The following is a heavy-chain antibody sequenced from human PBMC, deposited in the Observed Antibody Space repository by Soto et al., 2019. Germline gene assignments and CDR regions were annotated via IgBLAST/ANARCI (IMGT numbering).Heavy chain of an antibody. CDR3: ARSGAYSSSQFGLDV. CDR2: IVTVFGKA. CDR1: GGALNYNA. J-gene: IGHJ6*02. V-gene: IGHV1-69*01. Sequence: QVQLVQSGADVKKPGSSVKVSCKASGGALNYNAFSWVRQAPGQGLEWIGGIVTVFGKANHAQKFQDRVTITADESPRTVYMELRSLTSADTAVYYCARSGAYSSSQFGLDVWGQGTTVTVTS. D-gene: IGHD6-13*01.